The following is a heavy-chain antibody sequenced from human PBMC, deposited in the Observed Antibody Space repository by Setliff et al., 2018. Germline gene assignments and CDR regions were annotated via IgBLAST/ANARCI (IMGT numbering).Heavy chain of an antibody. CDR1: GFNFGSYG. CDR2: IRFDGTTK. Sequence: PGGSLRLSCAASGFNFGSYGMHWVHQAPGKGLEWVAFIRFDGTTKYYADSVKGRFSISRDNSKNTLYLQMNSLRAEDTAVYYCAKDLWPTCGGDCYRPFDYWGQGTLVTVSS. J-gene: IGHJ4*02. V-gene: IGHV3-30*02. CDR3: AKDLWPTCGGDCYRPFDY. D-gene: IGHD2-21*02.